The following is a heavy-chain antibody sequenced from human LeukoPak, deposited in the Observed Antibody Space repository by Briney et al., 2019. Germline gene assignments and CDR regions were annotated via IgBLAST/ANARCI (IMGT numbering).Heavy chain of an antibody. J-gene: IGHJ4*02. D-gene: IGHD2-2*01. Sequence: SGGSLRLSCAASGFTFSSYAMSWVRQAPGKGLEWVSAISGSGGSTYYADSVKGRFTISRDNSKNTLYLQMNSLKAEDTAVYYCAKVAAIVVVPAAADYWGQGTQVTVSS. CDR2: ISGSGGST. CDR3: AKVAAIVVVPAAADY. CDR1: GFTFSSYA. V-gene: IGHV3-23*01.